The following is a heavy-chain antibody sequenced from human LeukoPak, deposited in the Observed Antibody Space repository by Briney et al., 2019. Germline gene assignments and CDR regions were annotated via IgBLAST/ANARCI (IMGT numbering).Heavy chain of an antibody. CDR2: ISGSGGST. D-gene: IGHD3-10*01. CDR3: ALASMVQGVTFDY. CDR1: GFTFSSYA. V-gene: IGHV3-23*01. Sequence: GGSLRLSCAASGFTFSSYAMSWVRQAPGKGLEWVSAISGSGGSTYYADSVKGWFTISRDNSKNTLYLQMNSLRAEDTAVYYCALASMVQGVTFDYWGQGTLVTVSS. J-gene: IGHJ4*02.